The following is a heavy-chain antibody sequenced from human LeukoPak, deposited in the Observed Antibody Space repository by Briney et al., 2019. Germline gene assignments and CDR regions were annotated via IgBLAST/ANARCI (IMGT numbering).Heavy chain of an antibody. CDR1: GYTFTDYF. Sequence: GASVKVSCKASGYTFTDYFMHWVRQAPGQGLEWMGWINPNSGGTNYAQKFQGRVTMTRDTSISTAYMELSRLRSDDTAVYYCARERYQPSIIVLLRWTPYYFDYWGQGTLVTVSS. CDR2: INPNSGGT. D-gene: IGHD2-8*01. V-gene: IGHV1-2*02. CDR3: ARERYQPSIIVLLRWTPYYFDY. J-gene: IGHJ4*02.